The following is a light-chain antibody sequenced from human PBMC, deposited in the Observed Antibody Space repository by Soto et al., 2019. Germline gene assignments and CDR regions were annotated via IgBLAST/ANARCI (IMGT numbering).Light chain of an antibody. CDR1: QSVSSSY. V-gene: IGKV3-20*01. J-gene: IGKJ1*01. Sequence: EIVLTQSPGTLSLSPGQRATLSCRARQSVSSSYLAWYQQRPCQAPRLLIYGASIRATGVPDRFSGSGSGTDFTLTISRLEPEDFAVYYGQQYGSSPTWTFGQGTKVDIK. CDR2: GAS. CDR3: QQYGSSPTWT.